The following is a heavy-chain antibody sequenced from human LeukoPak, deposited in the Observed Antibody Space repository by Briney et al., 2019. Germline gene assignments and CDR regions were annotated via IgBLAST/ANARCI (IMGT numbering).Heavy chain of an antibody. V-gene: IGHV4-38-2*02. Sequence: SETLSLTCTVSGYSISSGYYWGWIRQPPGKGLEWIGSIYHSGSTYYNPSLKSRVTISVDTSKNQFSLKLSSVTAADTAVYYCARETGERGIFIYFDYWGQGTLVTVSS. CDR2: IYHSGST. D-gene: IGHD7-27*01. J-gene: IGHJ4*02. CDR1: GYSISSGYY. CDR3: ARETGERGIFIYFDY.